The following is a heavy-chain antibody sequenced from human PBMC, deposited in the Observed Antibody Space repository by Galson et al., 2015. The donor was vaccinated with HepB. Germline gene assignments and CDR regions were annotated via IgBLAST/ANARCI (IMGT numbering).Heavy chain of an antibody. J-gene: IGHJ3*02. D-gene: IGHD3-3*01. CDR3: ARAGVEWPRGAFDI. CDR2: ISYDGSNK. CDR1: GFTFSSYA. Sequence: SLRLSCAASGFTFSSYAMHWVRQAPGKGLEWVAVISYDGSNKYYADSVKGRFTISRDNAKNTLYLQMNSLRAEDTAVYYCARAGVEWPRGAFDIWGQGTMVTVSS. V-gene: IGHV3-30-3*01.